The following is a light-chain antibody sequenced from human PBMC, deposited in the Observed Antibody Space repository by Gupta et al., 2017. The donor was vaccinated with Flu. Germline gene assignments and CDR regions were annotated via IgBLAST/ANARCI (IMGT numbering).Light chain of an antibody. V-gene: IGLV1-40*01. Sequence: SGIGACYHVHWYQQLPRTPPTLLFFVNINRPSGVPYRFSSSKSGTSAALAITWLQAEDEADYYCQSYDTSLSGWVFGGGTKLTVL. CDR3: QSYDTSLSGWV. CDR1: SGIGACYH. CDR2: VNI. J-gene: IGLJ3*02.